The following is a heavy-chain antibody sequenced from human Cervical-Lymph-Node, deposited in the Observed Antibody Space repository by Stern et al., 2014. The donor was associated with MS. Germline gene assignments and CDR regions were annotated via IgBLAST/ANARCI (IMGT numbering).Heavy chain of an antibody. CDR2: ISYDGSNK. D-gene: IGHD6-13*01. J-gene: IGHJ5*02. V-gene: IGHV3-30*18. Sequence: VQLVESGGGVVQPGRSLRLSCAASGFTFSSYGMHWVRQAPGTGLEWVAVISYDGSNKYYADSVKGRFTISRDNSKNTLYLQMNSLRAEDTAVYYCAKDLAAAGSDWFDPWGQGTLVTVSS. CDR3: AKDLAAAGSDWFDP. CDR1: GFTFSSYG.